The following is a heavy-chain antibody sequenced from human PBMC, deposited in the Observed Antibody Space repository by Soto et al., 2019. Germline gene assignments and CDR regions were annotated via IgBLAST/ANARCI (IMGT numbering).Heavy chain of an antibody. CDR2: IDPSDSYT. CDR3: ARAHYDILTGYYKSMDV. V-gene: IGHV5-10-1*01. J-gene: IGHJ6*02. D-gene: IGHD3-9*01. CDR1: GYSFTSCW. Sequence: LGESLKISCKGSGYSFTSCWISWVRQMPGKGLEWMGRIDPSDSYTNYSPSFQGHVTISADKSISTAYLQWSSLKASDTAMYYCARAHYDILTGYYKSMDVWGQGTTVTVSS.